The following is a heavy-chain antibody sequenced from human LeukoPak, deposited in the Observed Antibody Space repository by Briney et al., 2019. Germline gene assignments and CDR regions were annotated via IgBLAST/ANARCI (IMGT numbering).Heavy chain of an antibody. J-gene: IGHJ4*02. V-gene: IGHV1-2*02. CDR1: GYTLTELS. CDR2: INPNGGDT. D-gene: IGHD6-13*01. Sequence: ASVKVSCKVSGYTLTELSMHWVRQAPGQGLQWMGWINPNGGDTNYAQKFQGRVTMTRDTSISTAYMELSSLRSEDTAVYYCARVGKEGKQQLCYWGQGTLVTVSS. CDR3: ARVGKEGKQQLCY.